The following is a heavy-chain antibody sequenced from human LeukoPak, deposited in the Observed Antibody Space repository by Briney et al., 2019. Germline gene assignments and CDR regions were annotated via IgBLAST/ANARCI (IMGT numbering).Heavy chain of an antibody. J-gene: IGHJ3*02. D-gene: IGHD2-15*01. Sequence: PGGSLRLSCAASGFTFDDYGMSWVRQAPGKGLEWVSGINWNGGSTGYADSVKGRFTISRDNAKNSLYLQMNSLRAEDTALYYCARGEVEVVADDAFDIWGQGTMVTVSS. CDR2: INWNGGST. CDR3: ARGEVEVVADDAFDI. V-gene: IGHV3-20*04. CDR1: GFTFDDYG.